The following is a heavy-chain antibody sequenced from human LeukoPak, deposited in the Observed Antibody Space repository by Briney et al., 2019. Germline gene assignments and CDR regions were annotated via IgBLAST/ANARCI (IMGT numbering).Heavy chain of an antibody. CDR1: GFSVSNNY. CDR3: AKTFCSGGTCYPYNYYYMDV. V-gene: IGHV3-66*02. D-gene: IGHD2-15*01. J-gene: IGHJ6*03. CDR2: IYKDGST. Sequence: GGSLRLSCGVSGFSVSNNYMTWVRQTPGRGLEWVSVIYKDGSTYYADSVKGRSTISRDNSKNTVYLQMNSLRPEDTAVYYCAKTFCSGGTCYPYNYYYMDVWGKGTAVTVSS.